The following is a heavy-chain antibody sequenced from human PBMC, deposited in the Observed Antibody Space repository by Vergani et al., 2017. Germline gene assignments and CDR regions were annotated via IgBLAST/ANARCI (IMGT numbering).Heavy chain of an antibody. Sequence: QVQLVQSGAEVKKPGASVKVSCKASGYTFTGYYMHWVRQAPGQGLEWMGWINPNSGGTNYAQKFQGRVTMTRDTSISTAYMELSRLSSDDTAVYYCANASSDYGGNFELDPWGQGTLVTVSS. CDR3: ANASSDYGGNFELDP. V-gene: IGHV1-2*02. CDR2: INPNSGGT. CDR1: GYTFTGYY. J-gene: IGHJ5*02. D-gene: IGHD4-23*01.